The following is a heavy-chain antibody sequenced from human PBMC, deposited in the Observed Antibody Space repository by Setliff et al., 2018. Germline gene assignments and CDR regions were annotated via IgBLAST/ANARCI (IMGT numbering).Heavy chain of an antibody. Sequence: SETLSLTCAVSGGSFSNHYWTWIRQAPGKGLEWIGNIYDSGSSNYNASLKSRLIITRDTSKNQISLKLTSVTAADTAVYYCGRGFSRIEGWGNWFDPWGQGILVTVSS. CDR1: GGSFSNHY. CDR3: GRGFSRIEGWGNWFDP. D-gene: IGHD2-15*01. CDR2: IYDSGSS. J-gene: IGHJ5*02. V-gene: IGHV4-34*01.